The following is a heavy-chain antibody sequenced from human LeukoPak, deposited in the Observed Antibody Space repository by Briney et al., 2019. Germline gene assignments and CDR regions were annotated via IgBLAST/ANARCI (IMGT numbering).Heavy chain of an antibody. D-gene: IGHD3/OR15-3a*01. J-gene: IGHJ6*03. CDR3: AKGRTSRTMDV. Sequence: GGSLRLSCAASGFTFSRYWMNWVRQAPGKEMEWVANIKEDGSEQYYVDSVKGRFTISRDNAKNSLYLQMNSLRAEDTAVYYCAKGRTSRTMDVWGKGTTVTVSS. CDR2: IKEDGSEQ. CDR1: GFTFSRYW. V-gene: IGHV3-7*01.